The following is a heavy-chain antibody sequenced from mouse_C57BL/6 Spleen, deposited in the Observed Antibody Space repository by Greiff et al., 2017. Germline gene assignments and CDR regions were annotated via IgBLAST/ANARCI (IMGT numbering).Heavy chain of an antibody. Sequence: VMLVESGPGLVAPSQSLSITCTVSGFSLTSYGVHWVRQPPGKGLEWLVVIWSDGSTTYNSALKSRLSISKDNSKSQVFLKMNSLQTDDTAMYYCARDPSIYYGNYESYYYAMDYWGQGTSVTVSS. D-gene: IGHD2-1*01. CDR2: IWSDGST. CDR1: GFSLTSYG. CDR3: ARDPSIYYGNYESYYYAMDY. V-gene: IGHV2-6*03. J-gene: IGHJ4*01.